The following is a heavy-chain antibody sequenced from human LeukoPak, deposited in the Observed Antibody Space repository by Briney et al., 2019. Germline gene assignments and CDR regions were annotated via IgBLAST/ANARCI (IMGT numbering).Heavy chain of an antibody. D-gene: IGHD1-26*01. Sequence: SETLSLTCTVSGGSISSYYWSWIRQPPGKGLEWIGYIYYSGSTNYNPSLKSRVTISVDTSKNQFSLKLSSVTAADTAVYYCARQSWDDYYYGMDVWGQGTTVTVSS. J-gene: IGHJ6*02. CDR1: GGSISSYY. CDR2: IYYSGST. V-gene: IGHV4-59*08. CDR3: ARQSWDDYYYGMDV.